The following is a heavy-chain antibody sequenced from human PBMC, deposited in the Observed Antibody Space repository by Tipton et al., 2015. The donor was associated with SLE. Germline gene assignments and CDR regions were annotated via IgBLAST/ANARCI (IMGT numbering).Heavy chain of an antibody. J-gene: IGHJ2*01. CDR3: ARGLYCSSGTCYSVWYFDL. CDR2: ISTYNGNT. CDR1: GYAFINYA. D-gene: IGHD2-15*01. V-gene: IGHV1-18*01. Sequence: QVQLVQSGAEVKKAGASVKVSCKASGYAFINYAISWVRQAPGQGLEWMGWISTYNGNTNYAQRIQGRVTMTRNTSISTAYMELSSLRSEDTAIYYCARGLYCSSGTCYSVWYFDLWGRGTLVTVSS.